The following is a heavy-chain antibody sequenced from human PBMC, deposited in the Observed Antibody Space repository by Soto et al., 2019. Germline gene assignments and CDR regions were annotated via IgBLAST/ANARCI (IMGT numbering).Heavy chain of an antibody. V-gene: IGHV3-74*01. J-gene: IGHJ4*02. CDR3: ARGGLEPFDY. Sequence: VGSLRLSCAASGFTLVNYWMHWVRQAPVKGLVWVSRINDYGTTINYAESVEGRFIISRDDAKSEVYLQMNNLRAEDSAVYYCARGGLEPFDYWGQGALVTVSS. CDR1: GFTLVNYW. D-gene: IGHD1-1*01. CDR2: INDYGTTI.